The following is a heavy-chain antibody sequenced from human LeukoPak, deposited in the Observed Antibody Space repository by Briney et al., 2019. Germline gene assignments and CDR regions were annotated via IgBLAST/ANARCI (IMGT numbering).Heavy chain of an antibody. CDR1: GFTFSSYW. D-gene: IGHD5-12*01. V-gene: IGHV3-74*01. J-gene: IGHJ4*02. Sequence: GGSLRLSCAASGFTFSSYWMHWVRQAPGKGLVWVSRINSDGSSTSYADSVKGRFTISRDNAKNTLYLQMSSLRAEDTAVYYCARSQGYSGYDFNYFDYWGQGTLVTVSS. CDR3: ARSQGYSGYDFNYFDY. CDR2: INSDGSST.